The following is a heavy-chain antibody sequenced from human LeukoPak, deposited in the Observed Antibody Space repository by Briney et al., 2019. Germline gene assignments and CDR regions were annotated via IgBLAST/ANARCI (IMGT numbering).Heavy chain of an antibody. D-gene: IGHD5-18*01. J-gene: IGHJ4*02. CDR2: IKQDGSEI. CDR3: ARDDRYTSWN. Sequence: PGVTLRLPCAASGFTFSSYWTSWIRQGPGKGLEWVANIKQDGSEIYYMDSVKGRFTISRDNATSSLYLQMNSLRAEDTAVYYCARDDRYTSWNWGQGTLVTVSS. CDR1: GFTFSSYW. V-gene: IGHV3-7*05.